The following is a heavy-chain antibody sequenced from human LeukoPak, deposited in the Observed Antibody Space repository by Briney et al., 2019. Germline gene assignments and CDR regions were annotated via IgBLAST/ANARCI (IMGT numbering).Heavy chain of an antibody. J-gene: IGHJ4*02. Sequence: GGSLRLSCAASGFSFSSYAMTWARQAPVKGLEWVSAISGDGTRTYYADSVKGRFTISRDNSKNTLYLQLNSLTAEDTAAYYCARGDRDPFDYWGQGTLVTVSS. CDR3: ARGDRDPFDY. V-gene: IGHV3-23*01. CDR1: GFSFSSYA. D-gene: IGHD2-21*02. CDR2: ISGDGTRT.